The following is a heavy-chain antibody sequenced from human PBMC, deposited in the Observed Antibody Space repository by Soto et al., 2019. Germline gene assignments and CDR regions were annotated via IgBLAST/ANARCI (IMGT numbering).Heavy chain of an antibody. CDR1: GGSISSSSYY. CDR3: ARDRVESGYPEYFQH. Sequence: SETLSLTCTVSGGSISSSSYYWGWIRQPPGKGLEWIGSIYYSGSTYYNPSLKSRVTISVDTSKNQLSLKLSSVTAADTAVYYCARDRVESGYPEYFQHWGQGTLVTVSS. D-gene: IGHD3-22*01. J-gene: IGHJ1*01. V-gene: IGHV4-39*02. CDR2: IYYSGST.